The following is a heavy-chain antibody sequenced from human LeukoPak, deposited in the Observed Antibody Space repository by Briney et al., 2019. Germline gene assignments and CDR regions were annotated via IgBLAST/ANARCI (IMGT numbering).Heavy chain of an antibody. D-gene: IGHD1-26*01. V-gene: IGHV4-39*01. Sequence: PSETLSLTCTVSGGSISTSYYWGWIRQPPGQGLVWIGNIHSSGSTFYNPSLKSRVIISVDMSKNQFSLKLSSVTAADTAVYYCAGSPYSGSSFDYWGQGTLITVSS. CDR3: AGSPYSGSSFDY. J-gene: IGHJ4*02. CDR1: GGSISTSYY. CDR2: IHSSGST.